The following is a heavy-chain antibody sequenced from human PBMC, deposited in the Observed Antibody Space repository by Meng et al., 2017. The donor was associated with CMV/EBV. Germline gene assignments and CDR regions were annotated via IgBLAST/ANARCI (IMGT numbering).Heavy chain of an antibody. CDR2: IYWDDDK. D-gene: IGHD5-18*01. CDR1: GFSLSTSGVG. V-gene: IGHV2-5*02. Sequence: TCKESRPPPLHPTPTLALSCTFSGFSLSTSGVGVGWIRQPPGKALEWLALIYWDDDKRYSPSLKSRLTITKDTSKNQVVLTMTNMDPVDTATYYCAHRGSYGYHGYWGQGTLVTVSS. J-gene: IGHJ4*02. CDR3: AHRGSYGYHGY.